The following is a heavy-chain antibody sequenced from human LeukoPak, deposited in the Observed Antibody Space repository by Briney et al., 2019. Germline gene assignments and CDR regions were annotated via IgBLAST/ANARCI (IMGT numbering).Heavy chain of an antibody. CDR3: ARRYYDNFDY. Sequence: ETLSLTCTVSGYSISSGYYWGWIRQPPGKGLEWVANIKEDGSEKYYVDSVKGRFTISRDNAKNSLYLQMNSLRAEDTAVYYCARRYYDNFDYWGQGTLVTVSS. CDR1: GYSISSGYY. D-gene: IGHD3-22*01. CDR2: IKEDGSEK. V-gene: IGHV3-7*01. J-gene: IGHJ4*02.